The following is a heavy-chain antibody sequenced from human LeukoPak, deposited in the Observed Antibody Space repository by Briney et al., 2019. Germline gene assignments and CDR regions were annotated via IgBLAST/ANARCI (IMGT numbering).Heavy chain of an antibody. CDR1: GCTFTSYG. D-gene: IGHD6-19*01. V-gene: IGHV1-18*01. CDR2: ISAYNGNT. J-gene: IGHJ5*02. CDR3: AKSPPVAGSWFDP. Sequence: GASVKVSCKASGCTFTSYGISWVRQAPGQGLEWMGWISAYNGNTNYAQKLQGRVTMTTDTSTSTAYMELRSLRSDDTAVYYCAKSPPVAGSWFDPWGQGTLVTVSS.